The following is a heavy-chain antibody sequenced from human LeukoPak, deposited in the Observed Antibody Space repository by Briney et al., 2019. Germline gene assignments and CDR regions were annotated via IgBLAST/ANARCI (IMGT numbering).Heavy chain of an antibody. V-gene: IGHV1-46*01. D-gene: IGHD3-10*01. J-gene: IGHJ3*02. Sequence: ASVKVSCKASGYTFTSYYMHWVRQAPGQGLEWMGIINPSGGSTSYAQKFQGRVTMTRDMSTSTVYMELSSLRSEDTAVYYCAREGGIGELFSPNDAFDIWGQGTLVTVSS. CDR1: GYTFTSYY. CDR3: AREGGIGELFSPNDAFDI. CDR2: INPSGGST.